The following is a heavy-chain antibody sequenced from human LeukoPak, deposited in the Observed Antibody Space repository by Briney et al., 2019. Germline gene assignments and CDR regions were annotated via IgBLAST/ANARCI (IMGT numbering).Heavy chain of an antibody. CDR1: GFTFSNHA. CDR3: AKDLNGYGVNSGVFDY. V-gene: IGHV3-30*18. Sequence: GKSLRLSCAASGFTFSNHAAHWVRQAPGKGLEWVTMISNDGSRKYYIESVKGRLTISRDENTLYLQMNSLRAEDTAVYYCAKDLNGYGVNSGVFDYWGQGTLVTVSS. J-gene: IGHJ4*02. CDR2: ISNDGSRK. D-gene: IGHD4-23*01.